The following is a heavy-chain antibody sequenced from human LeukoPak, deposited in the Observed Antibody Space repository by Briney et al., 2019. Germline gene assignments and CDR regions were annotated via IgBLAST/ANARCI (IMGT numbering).Heavy chain of an antibody. CDR3: ARGLTEWELHDAFDI. CDR1: GGSISSSSYY. J-gene: IGHJ3*02. CDR2: IYYSGST. D-gene: IGHD1-26*01. Sequence: SETLSLTCTVSGGSISSSSYYWGWIRQPPGKGLEWIGSIYYSGSTYYNPSLKSRVTMSVDTSKNQFSLKLSSVTAADTAVYYCARGLTEWELHDAFDIWGQGTMVTVSS. V-gene: IGHV4-39*01.